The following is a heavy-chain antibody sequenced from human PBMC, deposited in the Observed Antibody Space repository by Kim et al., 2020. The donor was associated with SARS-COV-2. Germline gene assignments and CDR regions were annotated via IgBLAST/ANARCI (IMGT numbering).Heavy chain of an antibody. CDR1: GGSVSSYY. CDR2: IYYSGSA. J-gene: IGHJ4*02. Sequence: SETLSLTCTVSGGSVSSYYCSWIRQPPGKGLEWIGYIYYSGSAYYNPSLKSRVTISLDTSKNQFSLKLSSVTAADTAVYYCARRSDWYYFDYWGQGTLATVSS. V-gene: IGHV4-59*02. D-gene: IGHD3-9*01. CDR3: ARRSDWYYFDY.